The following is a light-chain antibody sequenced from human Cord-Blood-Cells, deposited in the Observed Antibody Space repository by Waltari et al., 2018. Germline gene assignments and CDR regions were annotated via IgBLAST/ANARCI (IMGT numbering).Light chain of an antibody. J-gene: IGKJ2*01. CDR1: QGISNY. CDR3: QQYNSYPYT. V-gene: IGKV1-16*02. Sequence: DIQLTQPPSSLSSSCVGGVTTPCPASQGISNYLAWCQQKPGKAPTSLIYAASSLQSGVPSKFSGSGSGTDFTLTISSLQPEDFATYYCQQYNSYPYTFGQGTKLEIK. CDR2: AAS.